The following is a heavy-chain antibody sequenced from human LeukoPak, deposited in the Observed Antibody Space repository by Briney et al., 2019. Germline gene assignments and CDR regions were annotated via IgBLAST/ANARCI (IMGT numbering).Heavy chain of an antibody. V-gene: IGHV1-2*02. Sequence: ASVKVSCKASGYTFTGYYMHWVRQAPGQGLEWMGWINPNSGGTNYAQKFQGRVTMTRDTSISTAYMELSRLRSDDTAVYYCARSRYCSGGSCQTAYWGQGTLVTVSS. D-gene: IGHD2-15*01. CDR1: GYTFTGYY. J-gene: IGHJ4*02. CDR3: ARSRYCSGGSCQTAY. CDR2: INPNSGGT.